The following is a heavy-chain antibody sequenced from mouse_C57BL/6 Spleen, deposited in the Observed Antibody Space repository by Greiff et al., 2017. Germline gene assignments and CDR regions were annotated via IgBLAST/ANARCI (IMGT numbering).Heavy chain of an antibody. CDR1: GYTFTSYW. CDR2: IDPSDSET. D-gene: IGHD4-1*01. J-gene: IGHJ2*01. V-gene: IGHV1-52*01. CDR3: ARGGANWDYFDY. Sequence: QVQLKQPGAELVRPGSSVKLSCKASGYTFTSYWMHWVKQRPIQGLEWIGNIDPSDSETHYNQKFKDKATLTVDKSSSTAYMQLSSLTSEDSAVYYCARGGANWDYFDYWGQGTTLTVSS.